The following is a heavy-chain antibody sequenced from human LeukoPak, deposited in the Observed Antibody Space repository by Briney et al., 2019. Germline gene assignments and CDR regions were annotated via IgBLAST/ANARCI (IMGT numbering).Heavy chain of an antibody. CDR2: INHSGST. CDR1: GGSFSGYY. J-gene: IGHJ4*02. Sequence: SEALSLTCAVYGGSFSGYYWSWIRQPPGKGLEWIGEINHSGSTNYNPSLKSRVTISVDTSKNQFSLKLSSVTAADTAVYYCARVDGSGWYDFDYWGQGTLVTVSS. V-gene: IGHV4-34*01. CDR3: ARVDGSGWYDFDY. D-gene: IGHD6-19*01.